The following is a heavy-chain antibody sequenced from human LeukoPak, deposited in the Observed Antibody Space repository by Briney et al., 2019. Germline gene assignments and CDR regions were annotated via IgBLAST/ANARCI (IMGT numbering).Heavy chain of an antibody. Sequence: GSLRLSCAASGFTFSSYSMTWVRQAPGKGLEWISFVSTRSATIYYADSVKGRFTISRDNAKNSLYLQMNSLRADDTAVYFCARGRQQLVILDYWGQGTLVTVSS. V-gene: IGHV3-48*01. CDR1: GFTFSSYS. D-gene: IGHD6-13*01. CDR3: ARGRQQLVILDY. J-gene: IGHJ4*02. CDR2: VSTRSATI.